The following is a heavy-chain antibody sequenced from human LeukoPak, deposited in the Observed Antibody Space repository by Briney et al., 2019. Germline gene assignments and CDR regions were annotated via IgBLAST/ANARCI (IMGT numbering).Heavy chain of an antibody. CDR2: IYYSGST. J-gene: IGHJ4*02. Sequence: SETLSLTCTVSGGSISISSYYWGWIRQPPGKGLEWIGSIYYSGSTYYNPSLKSRVTISVDTSKNQFSLKLSSVTAADTAVYYCARVTGYMIEDYFWGQGTLVTVSS. CDR3: ARVTGYMIEDYF. CDR1: GGSISISSYY. V-gene: IGHV4-39*07. D-gene: IGHD3-22*01.